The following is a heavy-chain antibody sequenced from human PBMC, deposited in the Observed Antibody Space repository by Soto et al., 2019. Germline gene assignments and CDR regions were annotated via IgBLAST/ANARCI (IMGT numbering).Heavy chain of an antibody. CDR3: ARALPGYCSGGSCYEYYYYYMDV. D-gene: IGHD2-15*01. V-gene: IGHV4-59*08. CDR2: IYYSGST. CDR1: VDSISNYY. J-gene: IGHJ6*03. Sequence: PSETLSLTCTVSVDSISNYYWRWIRQPPGKGLEWIGYIYYSGSTNYNPSLKSRVTISVDTSKNQFSLKLSSVTAADTAVYYCARALPGYCSGGSCYEYYYYYMDVWGKGTTVTVSS.